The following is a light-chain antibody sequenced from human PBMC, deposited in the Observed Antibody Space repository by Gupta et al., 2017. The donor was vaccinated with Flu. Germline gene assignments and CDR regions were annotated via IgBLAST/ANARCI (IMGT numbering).Light chain of an antibody. Sequence: SVTISCTGTTSDVGGYDYVSWYQRNPGKAPKLVIYEVSKRPSGVPDRFSGSKSGNTASLTVSGLQAEDEADYYCCSYAGSSNLVFGGGTKLTVL. V-gene: IGLV2-8*01. J-gene: IGLJ2*01. CDR2: EVS. CDR3: CSYAGSSNLV. CDR1: TSDVGGYDY.